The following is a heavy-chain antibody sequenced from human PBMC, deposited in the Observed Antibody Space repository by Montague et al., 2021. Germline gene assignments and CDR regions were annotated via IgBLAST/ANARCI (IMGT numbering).Heavy chain of an antibody. V-gene: IGHV3-21*01. CDR3: ARVSLGIAVVNMDV. CDR2: TVSSSIYI. Sequence: SLRLSCAASGFTFTGFTMTWVRQAPGKGLEWPSSTVSSSIYIQYADSAKGRFTISRDNAENSVYLQMNYLRAEDTAVYYCARVSLGIAVVNMDVWGKGTTVTVSS. J-gene: IGHJ6*03. CDR1: GFTFTGFT. D-gene: IGHD2-2*03.